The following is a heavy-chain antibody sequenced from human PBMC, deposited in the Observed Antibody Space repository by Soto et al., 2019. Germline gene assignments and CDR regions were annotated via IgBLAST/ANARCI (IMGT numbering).Heavy chain of an antibody. CDR3: ARDGYCSRTSCPHYKHPFDY. J-gene: IGHJ4*02. CDR1: GFTFSSYS. V-gene: IGHV3-21*01. Sequence: GGSLRLSCAASGFTFSSYSMNWVRQAPGKGLEWVSSISSSSSYIYYADSVKGRFTISRDNAKNSLYLQMNSLRAEDTAVYYCARDGYCSRTSCPHYKHPFDYWGQGTLVTVSS. D-gene: IGHD2-2*03. CDR2: ISSSSSYI.